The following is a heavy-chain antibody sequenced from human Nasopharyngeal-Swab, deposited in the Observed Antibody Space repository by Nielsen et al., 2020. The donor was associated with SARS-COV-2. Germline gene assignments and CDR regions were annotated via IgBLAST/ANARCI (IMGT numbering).Heavy chain of an antibody. CDR3: ARFLGDSSGYYYGMDV. D-gene: IGHD3-22*01. V-gene: IGHV4-4*07. CDR2: IYTSGST. Sequence: SETLSLACTVSGGSISSYYWSWIRQPAGKGLEWIGRIYTSGSTNYNPSFKSRVTMSVDTSKNQFSLKLSSVTAADTAVYYCARFLGDSSGYYYGMDVWGQGTTVTVSS. J-gene: IGHJ6*02. CDR1: GGSISSYY.